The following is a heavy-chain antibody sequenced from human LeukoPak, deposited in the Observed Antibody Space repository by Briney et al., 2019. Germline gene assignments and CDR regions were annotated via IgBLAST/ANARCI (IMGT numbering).Heavy chain of an antibody. D-gene: IGHD3-3*01. J-gene: IGHJ5*02. CDR3: ARIWSGYPTKSDP. V-gene: IGHV4-59*01. CDR2: IYYSGST. Sequence: PSETLSLTCTVSGGSISSYYWSWIRQPPGKGLEWIGYIYYSGSTNYNPSLKSRVTISVDTSKNQFSLKLSSVTAADTAVYYCARIWSGYPTKSDPWGQGTLVTVSS. CDR1: GGSISSYY.